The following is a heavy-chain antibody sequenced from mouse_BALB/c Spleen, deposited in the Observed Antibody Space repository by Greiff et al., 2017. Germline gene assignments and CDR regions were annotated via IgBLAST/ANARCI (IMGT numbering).Heavy chain of an antibody. CDR3: ARGGNAMDY. V-gene: IGHV3-6*02. J-gene: IGHJ4*01. CDR1: GYSITSGYY. CDR2: ISYDGSN. Sequence: ESGPGLVNPSQSLSLTCSVTGYSITSGYYWNWIRQFPGNKLEWMGYISYDGSNNYNPSLKNRISITRDTSKNQFFLKLNSVTTEDTATYYCARGGNAMDYWGQGTSVTVSS.